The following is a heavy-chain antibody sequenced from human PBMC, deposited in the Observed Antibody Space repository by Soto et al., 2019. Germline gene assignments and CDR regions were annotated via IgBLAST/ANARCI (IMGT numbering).Heavy chain of an antibody. CDR1: GYTFTSYG. J-gene: IGHJ3*02. CDR3: ARVGHCSSTSCYEVKAGHAFDI. D-gene: IGHD2-2*01. Sequence: GASVKVSCKASGYTFTSYGISWVRQAPGQGLEWMGWISAYNGNTNYAQKLQGRVTMTTDTSTSTAYMELRSLRSDDTAVYYCARVGHCSSTSCYEVKAGHAFDIWGQGTLVTVSS. CDR2: ISAYNGNT. V-gene: IGHV1-18*01.